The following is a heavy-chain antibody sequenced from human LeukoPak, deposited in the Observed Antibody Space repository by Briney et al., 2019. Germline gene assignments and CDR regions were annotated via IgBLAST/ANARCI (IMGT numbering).Heavy chain of an antibody. CDR2: IIPIFGTA. J-gene: IGHJ5*02. CDR1: GGTFSSYA. CDR3: ARTVVRGGLGYNWFDP. D-gene: IGHD1-26*01. Sequence: SVKVSCKASGGTFSSYAISWVRQAPGQGLEWMGGIIPIFGTANYAQKFQGRVTITTDESTSTAYMELSSLRSEDTAVYYCARTVVRGGLGYNWFDPWGQGTLVIVSS. V-gene: IGHV1-69*05.